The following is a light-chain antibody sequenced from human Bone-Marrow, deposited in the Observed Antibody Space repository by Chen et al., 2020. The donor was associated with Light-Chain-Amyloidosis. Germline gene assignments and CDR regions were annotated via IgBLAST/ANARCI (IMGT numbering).Light chain of an antibody. J-gene: IGLJ2*01. Sequence: SYELTQPPSVSVSPGQTARITCSGDDLPTQYAYWYQQKPGQAPVLVINRDTERPSGISERFSGSSSGTTATLTLRGVQAEDEADYHCQSADSSGTYEVIFGGGTKLTVL. V-gene: IGLV3-25*03. CDR3: QSADSSGTYEVI. CDR2: RDT. CDR1: DLPTQY.